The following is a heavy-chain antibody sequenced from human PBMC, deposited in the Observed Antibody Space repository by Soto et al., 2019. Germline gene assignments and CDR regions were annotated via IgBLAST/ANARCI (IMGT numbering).Heavy chain of an antibody. Sequence: GGALRLSCAASGFTFSSNGMHWVRQAPGKGLEWVAVISYDGSNKYYADSVQGRFTISRDNSKNTLYLQMNSLRAEDTAVYYCAKVSWFGELYQDAFDIWGQGTMVTVSS. D-gene: IGHD3-10*01. CDR3: AKVSWFGELYQDAFDI. V-gene: IGHV3-30*18. CDR2: ISYDGSNK. CDR1: GFTFSSNG. J-gene: IGHJ3*02.